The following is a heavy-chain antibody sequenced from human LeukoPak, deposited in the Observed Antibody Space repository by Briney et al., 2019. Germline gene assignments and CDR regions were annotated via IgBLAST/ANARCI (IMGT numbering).Heavy chain of an antibody. Sequence: ASVTVSYMASGYTFTSYGLSWVRQAPGQGLEWMGWISAYNGNTNYAQKLQGRVTMTTDTSTRTAYMELSSLRSEDTAVYYWARYVGGSYPYFDYWGQGTLVTVSS. CDR3: ARYVGGSYPYFDY. D-gene: IGHD1-26*01. CDR2: ISAYNGNT. CDR1: GYTFTSYG. J-gene: IGHJ4*02. V-gene: IGHV1-18*01.